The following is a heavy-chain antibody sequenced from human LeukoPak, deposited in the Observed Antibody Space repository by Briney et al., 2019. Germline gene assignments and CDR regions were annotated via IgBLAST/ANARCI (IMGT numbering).Heavy chain of an antibody. Sequence: SETLSLTCTVSAGSISSYYWSWIRQPPGKGLEWIGRIYTSGSTNYNPSLKSRVTMSVDTSKNQFSLKLSSVTAADTAVYYCARARGYCSSTSCSWDLDYWGQGTLVTVSS. CDR3: ARARGYCSSTSCSWDLDY. CDR2: IYTSGST. D-gene: IGHD2-2*01. CDR1: AGSISSYY. V-gene: IGHV4-4*07. J-gene: IGHJ4*02.